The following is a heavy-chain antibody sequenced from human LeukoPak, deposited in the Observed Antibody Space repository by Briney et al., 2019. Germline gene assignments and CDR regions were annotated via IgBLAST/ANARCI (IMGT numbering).Heavy chain of an antibody. V-gene: IGHV4-59*08. J-gene: IGHJ4*02. CDR3: ARGRYYFDY. CDR1: GGSLSSYY. CDR2: IYYSGST. Sequence: SETLSLTCTVSGGSLSSYYWSWIRQPPGKGLEWIGCIYYSGSTNYNPSLKSRVTISVDTSKNQFSLKLSSVTAADTAVYYCARGRYYFDYWGQGTLVTVSS. D-gene: IGHD1-26*01.